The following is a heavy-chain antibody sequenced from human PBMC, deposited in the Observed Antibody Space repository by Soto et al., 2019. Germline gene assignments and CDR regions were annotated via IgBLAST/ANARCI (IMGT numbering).Heavy chain of an antibody. CDR3: ARHDTSSFLYSSSWGVFDP. J-gene: IGHJ5*02. CDR2: IDPSDSYT. Sequence: GESLKISCKGSGYSFTSYWISWVRQMPGKGLEWMGRIDPSDSYTNYSPSFQGHVTISADKSISTAYLQWSSLKASDTAMYYCARHDTSSFLYSSSWGVFDPWCQVTQVPTSS. V-gene: IGHV5-10-1*01. D-gene: IGHD6-6*01. CDR1: GYSFTSYW.